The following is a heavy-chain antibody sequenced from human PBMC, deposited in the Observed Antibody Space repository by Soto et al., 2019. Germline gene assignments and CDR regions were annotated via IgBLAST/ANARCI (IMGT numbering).Heavy chain of an antibody. D-gene: IGHD3-22*01. CDR1: GGTFSSYA. V-gene: IGHV1-69*13. CDR2: IIPIFGTA. J-gene: IGHJ3*02. Sequence: SVKVSCKASGGTFSSYAISWVRQAPGQGLEWMGGIIPIFGTANYAQKFQGRVTITADESTSTAYMELSSLRSEDTAVYYCAITGSGYYSNAFDIWGQGTMVTVSS. CDR3: AITGSGYYSNAFDI.